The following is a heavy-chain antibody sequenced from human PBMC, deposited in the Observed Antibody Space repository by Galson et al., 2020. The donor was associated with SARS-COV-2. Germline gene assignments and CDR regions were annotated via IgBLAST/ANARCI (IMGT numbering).Heavy chain of an antibody. CDR2: VYSGGST. CDR1: GFTVSSNH. V-gene: IGHV3-66*01. J-gene: IGHJ4*02. CDR3: TRDSANTYGRAFDC. Sequence: GESLKISCAASGFTVSSNHMSWVRQAPGTGLEWIPVVYSGGSTLHSDSVKGRFAISRDNSKNTVYLQMNSLRAEDTAFYYCTRDSANTYGRAFDCWGQGTLVTVSS. D-gene: IGHD3-10*02.